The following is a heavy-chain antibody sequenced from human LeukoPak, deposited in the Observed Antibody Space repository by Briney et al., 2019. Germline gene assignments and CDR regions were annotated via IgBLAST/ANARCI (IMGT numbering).Heavy chain of an antibody. CDR2: ISSSGSTI. CDR3: ARDHWRYYDSSGYYPYY. J-gene: IGHJ4*02. D-gene: IGHD3-22*01. Sequence: GGSLGLSCAASDFTFSDYYMSWIRQAPGKGLEWVSYISSSGSTIYYADSVKGRFTISRDNAKNSLYLQMNSLRAEDTAVYYCARDHWRYYDSSGYYPYYWGQGTLVTVSS. V-gene: IGHV3-11*01. CDR1: DFTFSDYY.